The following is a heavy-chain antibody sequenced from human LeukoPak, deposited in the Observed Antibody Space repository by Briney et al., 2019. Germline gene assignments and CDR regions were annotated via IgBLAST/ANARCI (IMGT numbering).Heavy chain of an antibody. CDR3: AKDGLDY. CDR2: ISYDGSNK. J-gene: IGHJ4*02. V-gene: IGHV3-30*18. Sequence: GGSLRLSCAASGFTFSSYGMHWVRQAPGKGLEWVAVISYDGSNKYYADSVKGRFTISRDNSKNTLYLQMNSLRAEDTAVYYCAKDGLDYWGQGTLVTVSS. CDR1: GFTFSSYG. D-gene: IGHD3/OR15-3a*01.